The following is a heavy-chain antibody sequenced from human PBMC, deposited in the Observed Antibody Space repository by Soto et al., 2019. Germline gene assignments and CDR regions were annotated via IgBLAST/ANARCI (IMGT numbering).Heavy chain of an antibody. J-gene: IGHJ3*01. CDR2: IYHSGST. CDR1: GGSISSGGYS. V-gene: IGHV4-30-2*01. Sequence: LSLTCAVSGGSISSGGYSWSWLRQPPGKGLEWLGYIYHSGSTYYNPSLKSRVTISVDRSKNQFSLKLSSVTAAATAVYYCARARMLYDSSRYYHNDALDLWGQGTMVTVSS. CDR3: ARARMLYDSSRYYHNDALDL. D-gene: IGHD3-22*01.